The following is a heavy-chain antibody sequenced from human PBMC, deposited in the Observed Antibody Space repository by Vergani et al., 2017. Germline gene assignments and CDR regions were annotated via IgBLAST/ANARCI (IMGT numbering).Heavy chain of an antibody. CDR1: GGSFTSYH. CDR3: ARVNTETNGHLYYYYYMDV. D-gene: IGHD4-11*01. J-gene: IGHJ6*03. CDR2: TDHTGRP. Sequence: QVQLQQWGGGLLKPSETLSLTCVVNGGSFTSYHWTWIRQSPGAGLEWVGDTDHTGRPDYNPSLKSRLTMSVDKSRNQFSLTLNSVTATDTAIYFCARVNTETNGHLYYYYYMDVWGQGTAVTVS. V-gene: IGHV4-34*01.